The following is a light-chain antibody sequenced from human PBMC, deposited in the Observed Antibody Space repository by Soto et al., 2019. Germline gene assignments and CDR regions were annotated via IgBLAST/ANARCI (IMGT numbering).Light chain of an antibody. V-gene: IGKV1-33*01. CDR3: QHYDTLPPT. CDR1: QDISHN. CDR2: DAS. J-gene: IGKJ4*01. Sequence: DIQMTQSPSSLSASVGDRVTITCQASQDISHNLNWFQQKPGKAPNLLIFDASKLETGVPSRFTGSGSGTHFSFTITSLQPEDIATYYCQHYDTLPPTFGGVTKVEIK.